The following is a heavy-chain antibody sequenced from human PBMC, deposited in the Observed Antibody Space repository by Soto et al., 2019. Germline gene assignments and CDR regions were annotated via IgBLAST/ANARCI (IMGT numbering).Heavy chain of an antibody. D-gene: IGHD1-1*01. CDR1: GFTFSSYA. CDR2: ISYDGSNK. CDR3: ARAFSMERYYYYGMDV. V-gene: IGHV3-30-3*01. Sequence: RXLSCAASGFTFSSYAMHWVRQAPGKGLEWVAVISYDGSNKYYADSVKGRFTISRDNSKNTLYLQMNSLRAEDTAVYYCARAFSMERYYYYGMDVWGQGTRVTVSS. J-gene: IGHJ6*02.